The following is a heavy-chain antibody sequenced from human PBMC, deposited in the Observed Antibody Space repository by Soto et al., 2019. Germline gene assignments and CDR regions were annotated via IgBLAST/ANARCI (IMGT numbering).Heavy chain of an antibody. CDR1: GFMFSVYT. D-gene: IGHD3-22*01. CDR3: ARSYYHDSSAYYYDY. CDR2: INSDSSSI. V-gene: IGHV3-48*02. J-gene: IGHJ4*02. Sequence: GGSLRLSCAASGFMFSVYTMNWVRQAPGKGTEWISSINSDSSSIYHADSVKGRFTISRDNAKNSVDLQMNSLRDEDTAVYYCARSYYHDSSAYYYDYWGQGALVTVSS.